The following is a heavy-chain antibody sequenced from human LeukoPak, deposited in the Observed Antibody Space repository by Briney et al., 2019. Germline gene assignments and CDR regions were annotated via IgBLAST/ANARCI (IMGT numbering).Heavy chain of an antibody. CDR2: IWYDGSNK. Sequence: GGSLRLSCAASGFTFSSYGMHWVRQAPGKGLEWVAVIWYDGSNKYYADSVKGRFTITRDNAENSLYLQMNSLKVEDSAIYYCATYDSWSGYNIAYWGQGTLVTVSS. J-gene: IGHJ4*02. D-gene: IGHD3-3*01. V-gene: IGHV3-33*03. CDR1: GFTFSSYG. CDR3: ATYDSWSGYNIAY.